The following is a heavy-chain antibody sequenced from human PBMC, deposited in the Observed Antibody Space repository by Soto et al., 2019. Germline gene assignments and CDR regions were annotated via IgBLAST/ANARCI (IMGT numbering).Heavy chain of an antibody. CDR2: ISYTGQST. Sequence: EVQLLESGGGLAQPGGSLRLSCAASGFTFSTYELSWARQAPGKGLEWVSFISYTGQSTYYADFVKGRFTISRDNSHNTLYLQMNGLRAEDAAVYFCDQGGHLDYWGQGILVTVSS. CDR3: DQGGHLDY. D-gene: IGHD3-16*01. V-gene: IGHV3-23*01. J-gene: IGHJ4*02. CDR1: GFTFSTYE.